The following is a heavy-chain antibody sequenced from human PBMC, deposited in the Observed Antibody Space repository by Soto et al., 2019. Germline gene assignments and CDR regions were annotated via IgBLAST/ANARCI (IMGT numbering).Heavy chain of an antibody. V-gene: IGHV4-31*03. CDR2: IYYSGST. CDR1: GGSISSGGYY. CDR3: ARVRMRCSSTSCYWFDP. J-gene: IGHJ5*02. Sequence: PSETLSLTCTVSGGSISSGGYYWSWIRQHPGKGLEWIGYIYYSGSTYYNPSLKSRVTISVDTSKNQFSLKLSSVTAADTAVYYCARVRMRCSSTSCYWFDPWGQGTLVTVS. D-gene: IGHD2-2*01.